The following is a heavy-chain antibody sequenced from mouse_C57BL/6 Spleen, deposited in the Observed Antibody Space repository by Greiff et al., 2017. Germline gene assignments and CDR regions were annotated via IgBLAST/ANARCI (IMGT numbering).Heavy chain of an antibody. Sequence: EVQLVESGGGLVKPGGSLKLSCAASGFTFSDYGMHWVRQAPEKGLEWVAYISSSSSTYYYADTVKGRFTISRDKAKNTLFLQMTSLSSEDTAMYYCSRYGPYDMDYWGQGTSVTASS. V-gene: IGHV5-17*01. D-gene: IGHD1-1*01. CDR3: SRYGPYDMDY. CDR1: GFTFSDYG. CDR2: ISSSSSTY. J-gene: IGHJ4*01.